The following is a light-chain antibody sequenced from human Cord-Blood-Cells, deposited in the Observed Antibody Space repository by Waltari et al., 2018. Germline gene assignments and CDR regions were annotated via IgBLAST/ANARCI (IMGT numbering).Light chain of an antibody. CDR2: HAS. CDR3: QQYNSYWT. V-gene: IGKV1-5*03. Sequence: DIQMTQTPSTLSASVGDRVTITCRASPSISSWLAWYQQKPGKAPKLLLYHASSLESGVPSRFSGSGSGTEFTLTISSLQPDDFATYYCQQYNSYWTFGQGTKVEIK. CDR1: PSISSW. J-gene: IGKJ1*01.